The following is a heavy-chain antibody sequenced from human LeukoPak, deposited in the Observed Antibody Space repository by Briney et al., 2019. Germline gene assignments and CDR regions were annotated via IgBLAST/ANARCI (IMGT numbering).Heavy chain of an antibody. D-gene: IGHD1-14*01. V-gene: IGHV4-34*01. CDR1: GGSFTGYS. CDR2: INHSGSA. CDR3: ARVSPRNNHYQKRVFDY. Sequence: RPSETLSLTCAVYGGSFTGYSWTWIRQPPGKGLEWIGDINHSGSANYNPSLRSRVTISIDTSKNQFSLKLRSVTAADTAVYYCARVSPRNNHYQKRVFDYWGQGTLVTVSS. J-gene: IGHJ4*02.